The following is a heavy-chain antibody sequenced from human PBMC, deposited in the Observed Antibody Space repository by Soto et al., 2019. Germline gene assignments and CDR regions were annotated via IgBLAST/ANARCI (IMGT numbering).Heavy chain of an antibody. CDR1: GFSLTSSGVG. V-gene: IGHV2-5*01. CDR3: IHQKCFTGGHYYCGMDF. CDR2: IYWNDNK. D-gene: IGHD7-27*01. J-gene: IGHJ6*02. Sequence: QITLKESGPTLVKPTQTLTLTCTFSGFSLTSSGVGVGWIRQPPGKALEWLALIYWNDNKLYSPSLKTRLTITKDTSKYQVVLTMTNMDPVDTATYYCIHQKCFTGGHYYCGMDFWGPGTTVTVSS.